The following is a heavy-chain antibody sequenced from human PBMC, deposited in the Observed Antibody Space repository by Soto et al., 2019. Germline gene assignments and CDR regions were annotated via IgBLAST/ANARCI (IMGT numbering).Heavy chain of an antibody. J-gene: IGHJ4*02. Sequence: GSLGLACEASGVTVTSFAMTWVRQAPGRGLEWVSYISADGASKYYADSLKGRLTISRDNAKNSLSLHMNNLRVEDTAVYYCARENSVQAWLHHFDHWGLGTLVTVSS. D-gene: IGHD5-18*01. CDR2: ISADGASK. CDR1: GVTVTSFA. V-gene: IGHV3-48*03. CDR3: ARENSVQAWLHHFDH.